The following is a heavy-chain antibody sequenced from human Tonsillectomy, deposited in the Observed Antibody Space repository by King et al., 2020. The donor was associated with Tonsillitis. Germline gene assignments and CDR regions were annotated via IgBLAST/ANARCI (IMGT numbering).Heavy chain of an antibody. J-gene: IGHJ6*02. CDR3: ARDWYYDTSVYYYHVLDV. Sequence: DVQLVESGGGLVQPGGSLRLSCPASGFTFSSYAMSWVRQAPGKGLEWVSSISGSGASTYYADSVKGRFTISRDNSKNTLYLQMNSLRAEDTAVYYCARDWYYDTSVYYYHVLDVWGQGTTVTVSS. V-gene: IGHV3-23*04. D-gene: IGHD3-22*01. CDR1: GFTFSSYA. CDR2: ISGSGAST.